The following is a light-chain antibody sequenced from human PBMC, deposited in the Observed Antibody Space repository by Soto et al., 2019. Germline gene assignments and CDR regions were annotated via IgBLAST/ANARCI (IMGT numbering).Light chain of an antibody. J-gene: IGKJ4*01. V-gene: IGKV3-20*01. Sequence: EIVLTQSPGTLSLSPGERATLSSRASQSVIGSQLAWYQQKPGQAPSVLIHAASRRATGIPDRFSGSGSGTEFTLTISRLEPEDFAVYYCQQYGSSPLTFGGGTKVEIK. CDR3: QQYGSSPLT. CDR1: QSVIGSQ. CDR2: AAS.